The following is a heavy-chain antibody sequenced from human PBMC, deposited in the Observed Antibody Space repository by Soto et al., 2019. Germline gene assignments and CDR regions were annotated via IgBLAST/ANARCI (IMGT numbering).Heavy chain of an antibody. CDR2: IIPIFGTA. CDR1: GGTFSSYA. D-gene: IGHD3-10*01. CDR3: ARRAGAYYYGSGPNYYYGMDV. V-gene: IGHV1-69*12. J-gene: IGHJ6*02. Sequence: QVQLVQSGAEVKKPGSSVKVSRKASGGTFSSYAISWVRQAPGQGLEWMGGIIPIFGTANYAQKFQGRVTITADEATSTAYMELSSLRSEDTAVYYCARRAGAYYYGSGPNYYYGMDVWGQGTTVTVSS.